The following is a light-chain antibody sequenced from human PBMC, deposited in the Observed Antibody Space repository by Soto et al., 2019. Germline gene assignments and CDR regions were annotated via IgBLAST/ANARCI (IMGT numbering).Light chain of an antibody. Sequence: EIVLTQSPGTLSLSPGERATLSCRASHSVSSSYLAWYQQNPGQARRLLIYGASSRATGIPDRFSGSGSGTDFTLTISRLEPEDFAVYYCQQYGSSPPYTFGQGTKLEIK. CDR2: GAS. V-gene: IGKV3-20*01. CDR1: HSVSSSY. J-gene: IGKJ2*01. CDR3: QQYGSSPPYT.